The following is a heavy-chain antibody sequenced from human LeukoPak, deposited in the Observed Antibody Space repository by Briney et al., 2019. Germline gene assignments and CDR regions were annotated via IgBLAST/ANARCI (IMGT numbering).Heavy chain of an antibody. CDR3: ARYSSGIPFDY. D-gene: IGHD3-22*01. V-gene: IGHV1-2*02. CDR1: RYTFTGYY. Sequence: ASVKVSCKASRYTFTGYYMHWVRQAPGQGLEWMGWINPNSGGTNYAQKFQGRVTMTRDTSISTAYMELSRLRSDDAAVYYCARYSSGIPFDYWGQGTLVTVSS. CDR2: INPNSGGT. J-gene: IGHJ4*02.